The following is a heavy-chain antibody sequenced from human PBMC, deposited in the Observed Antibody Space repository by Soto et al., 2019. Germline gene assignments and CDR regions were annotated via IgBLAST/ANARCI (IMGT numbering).Heavy chain of an antibody. Sequence: SETLSLTCTVSGGSISSYYWSWIRQPPGKGLEWIGYIYYSGSTNYNPSLKSRVTISVDTSKNQFSLKLSSVTAADTAVYYCARGIAGTFDYWGQGTLVTVSS. J-gene: IGHJ4*02. CDR2: IYYSGST. CDR1: GGSISSYY. V-gene: IGHV4-59*01. CDR3: ARGIAGTFDY. D-gene: IGHD6-13*01.